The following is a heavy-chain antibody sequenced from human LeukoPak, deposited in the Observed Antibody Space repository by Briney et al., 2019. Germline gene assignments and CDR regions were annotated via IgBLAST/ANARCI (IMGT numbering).Heavy chain of an antibody. CDR2: IKQDGSQT. CDR1: GFTFRSYW. CDR3: ARDRDDFWSNSVAY. J-gene: IGHJ4*02. Sequence: GGSLRLSCAASGFTFRSYWMSWVRQAPGKGLEWVASIKQDGSQTYYVDSVKGRFTISRDNAKDSLYLQMISLRVEDTAVYYCARDRDDFWSNSVAYWGQGTLVTVSS. V-gene: IGHV3-7*01. D-gene: IGHD3-3*01.